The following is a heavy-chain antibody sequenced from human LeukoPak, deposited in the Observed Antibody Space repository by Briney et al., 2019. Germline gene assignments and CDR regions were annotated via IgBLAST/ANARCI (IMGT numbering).Heavy chain of an antibody. CDR2: IKTNSGGT. D-gene: IGHD3-10*01. J-gene: IGHJ5*02. V-gene: IGHV1-2*02. CDR3: ARDMVRGVYWLDP. Sequence: ASVKVSCKASGYTFTGYYMHWVRHAPGQGLEWRGWIKTNSGGTNYAQKFQGRVTMTRDTSISPAYMELSRLRSDDTAVYYCARDMVRGVYWLDPWGQETLVTVYS. CDR1: GYTFTGYY.